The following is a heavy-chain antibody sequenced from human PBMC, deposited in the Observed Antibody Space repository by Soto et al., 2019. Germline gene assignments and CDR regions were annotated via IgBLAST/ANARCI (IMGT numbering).Heavy chain of an antibody. V-gene: IGHV1-8*01. CDR3: ARDGSKIDGYGVQLGY. CDR2: MNPNSGDT. D-gene: IGHD4-17*01. CDR1: RYTFTSYD. Sequence: VQPVQSGAEVKKPGASVKVSCEASRYTFTSYDINWVRQATGQGLEWMGRMNPNSGDTGLAQKFQGRITMTRNTSITTAYMELSSLRSEDTAVYYCARDGSKIDGYGVQLGYWGQGTVVTVSS. J-gene: IGHJ4*02.